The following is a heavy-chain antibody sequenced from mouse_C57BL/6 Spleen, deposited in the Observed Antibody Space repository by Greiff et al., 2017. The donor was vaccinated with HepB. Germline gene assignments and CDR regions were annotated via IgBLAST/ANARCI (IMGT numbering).Heavy chain of an antibody. J-gene: IGHJ4*01. V-gene: IGHV1-81*01. CDR3: ARDYDYDGYYYAMDY. CDR1: GYTFTSYG. Sequence: VQLQQSGAELARPGASVKLSCKASGYTFTSYGISWVKQRTGQGLEWIGEIYPRSGNNYYNEKFKGKATMTADKSSSTAYMELRSLTYEDSAVYFCARDYDYDGYYYAMDYWGQGTSVTVSS. CDR2: IYPRSGNN. D-gene: IGHD2-4*01.